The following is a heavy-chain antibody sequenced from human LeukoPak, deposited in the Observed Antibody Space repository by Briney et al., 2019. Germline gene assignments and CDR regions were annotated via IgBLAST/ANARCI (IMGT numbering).Heavy chain of an antibody. Sequence: GESLKISCKGSGYRFTNYWIGWVRQMPGKGLEWMGVIYPGDSDTRYSPSFQGQVTISADKSISTAYLQWSSLKASDTAMYFCATAGHVVISPHDFDYWGQGTLVTVSS. D-gene: IGHD3-22*01. V-gene: IGHV5-51*01. CDR3: ATAGHVVISPHDFDY. CDR1: GYRFTNYW. J-gene: IGHJ4*02. CDR2: IYPGDSDT.